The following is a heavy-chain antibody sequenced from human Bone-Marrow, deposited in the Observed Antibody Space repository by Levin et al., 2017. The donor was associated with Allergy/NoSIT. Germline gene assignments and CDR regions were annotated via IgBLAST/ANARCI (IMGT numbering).Heavy chain of an antibody. CDR2: INSDGSST. Sequence: LSLTCAASGFSFSSSWMYWVRQSPGKGLVWVSRINSDGSSTSHADYVEGRFTISRDNAKNTLHLEMNSLRAEDTAVYYCVGGAPMTYWGQGTLVTVSS. CDR1: GFSFSSSW. J-gene: IGHJ4*02. D-gene: IGHD3-16*01. CDR3: VGGAPMTY. V-gene: IGHV3-74*01.